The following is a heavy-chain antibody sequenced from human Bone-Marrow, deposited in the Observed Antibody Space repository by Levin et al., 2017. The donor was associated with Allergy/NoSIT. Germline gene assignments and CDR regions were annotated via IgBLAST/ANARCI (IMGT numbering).Heavy chain of an antibody. CDR1: GVSISSSY. D-gene: IGHD3-9*01. J-gene: IGHJ4*02. CDR3: ARREAYDIWTGYYVY. V-gene: IGHV4-59*08. Sequence: SETLSLTCTVSGVSISSSYWSWIRQPPGKGLEWIGCVYYTGSTNYSPSLKSRVTMSVDTSKNQFSLELSSVTAADTAVYYCARREAYDIWTGYYVYWGQGIPVTVSS. CDR2: VYYTGST.